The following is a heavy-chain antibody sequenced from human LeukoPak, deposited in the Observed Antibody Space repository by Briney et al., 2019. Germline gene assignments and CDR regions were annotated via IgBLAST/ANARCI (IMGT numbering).Heavy chain of an antibody. CDR2: IYYSGTT. J-gene: IGHJ3*02. V-gene: IGHV4-30-4*07. CDR1: GDSISSGTYS. D-gene: IGHD3-22*01. Sequence: PSETLSLTCAVSGDSISSGTYSWSWIRQPPGKGLEWIGYIYYSGTTYYSPSLKSRVIISVDTSKTQFSLKLSSVTAADTAVYFCARRLTMMEGDRAHDVFDIWGQGTMVTVSS. CDR3: ARRLTMMEGDRAHDVFDI.